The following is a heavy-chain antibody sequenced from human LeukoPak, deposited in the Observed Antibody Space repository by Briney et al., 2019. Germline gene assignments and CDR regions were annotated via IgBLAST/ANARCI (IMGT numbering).Heavy chain of an antibody. CDR2: IHYSGST. V-gene: IGHV4-59*08. D-gene: IGHD2-2*01. CDR3: ARVDTSDAGNFDY. CDR1: GGSISSYY. Sequence: PSETLSLTCTVSGGSISSYYWSCLPQPPGKGREWIGFIHYSGSTHYKPSLKSRVTISVDTSKNQFSLKLTSVPAADTAVYCCARVDTSDAGNFDYWGQGTLVSVSS. J-gene: IGHJ4*02.